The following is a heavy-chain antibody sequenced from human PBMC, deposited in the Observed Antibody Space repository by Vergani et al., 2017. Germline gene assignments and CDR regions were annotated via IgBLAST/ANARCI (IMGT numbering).Heavy chain of an antibody. Sequence: EVQLVESGGGIVKPGGSLRLSCVSSGFSFRNAWMNWARRTPGKGLEWGGRIKSTLDRGTTAYAAAVNGRFTISRYDSKNTLFLQMNGLTTEYMGVYYCTTDPQYGGYCSCYWLRDHHYYGMDVWGQGTTVTVSS. V-gene: IGHV3-15*07. CDR1: GFSFRNAW. CDR2: IKSTLDRGTT. CDR3: TTDPQYGGYCSCYWLRDHHYYGMDV. J-gene: IGHJ6*02. D-gene: IGHD3-22*01.